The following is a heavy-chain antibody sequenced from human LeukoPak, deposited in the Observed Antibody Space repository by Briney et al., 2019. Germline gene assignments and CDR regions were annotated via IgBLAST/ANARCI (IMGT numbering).Heavy chain of an antibody. CDR3: ARDPYYDFWSGLYYYYYMDV. D-gene: IGHD3-3*01. CDR1: GGSISSGSYY. Sequence: SQTLSLTCTVSGGSISSGSYYWSWIRQPAGKGLEWIGRIYTSGSTNYNPSLKSRVTISVDTSKNQFSLKLSSVTAADTAVYYCARDPYYDFWSGLYYYYYMDVWGKGTTVTVSS. J-gene: IGHJ6*03. CDR2: IYTSGST. V-gene: IGHV4-61*02.